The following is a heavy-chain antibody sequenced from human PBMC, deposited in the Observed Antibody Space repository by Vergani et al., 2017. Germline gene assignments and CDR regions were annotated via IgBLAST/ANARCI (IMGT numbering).Heavy chain of an antibody. CDR3: ATVADSSSWYGDY. CDR2: FDPEDGET. Sequence: QVQLVQSGAEVKKPAASVKVSCKVSAYTLTELSMHWVRQGPGKGLEWMGGFDPEDGETNYAQKFQGRVTMTEDTSTDTAYMELSSLRSEDPAVYYCATVADSSSWYGDYWGQGTLVTVSS. V-gene: IGHV1-24*01. CDR1: AYTLTELS. J-gene: IGHJ4*02. D-gene: IGHD6-13*01.